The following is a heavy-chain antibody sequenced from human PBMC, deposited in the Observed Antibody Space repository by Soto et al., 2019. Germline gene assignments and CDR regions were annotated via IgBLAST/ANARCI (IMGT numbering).Heavy chain of an antibody. CDR2: INSDGST. V-gene: IGHV3-53*01. Sequence: EVQLVESGGGLIPPGGSLRLSCAASGFLVNSAYMTWVRQAPGKGLEWLSMINSDGSTLYAESVKGRFTISRDNSKNRLHRHMNSLRAEDTAMYYCSRRGYSVAWGYWGQGTLVIVTS. CDR3: SRRGYSVAWGY. CDR1: GFLVNSAY. J-gene: IGHJ4*02. D-gene: IGHD5-18*01.